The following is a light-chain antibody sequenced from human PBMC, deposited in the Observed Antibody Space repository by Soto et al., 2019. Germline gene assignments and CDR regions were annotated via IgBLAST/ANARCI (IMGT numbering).Light chain of an antibody. CDR1: SSDVGGYNC. V-gene: IGLV2-14*01. CDR3: SSYTSSSTLV. Sequence: QSALTQPASVSGSPGQSITISCTGTSSDVGGYNCVSWYQQHSGKAPKLMIYEVSNRPSGVSNRFSGSKSGNTASLTISGLQAEDEADYYCSSYTSSSTLVFGGGTKLTVL. CDR2: EVS. J-gene: IGLJ3*02.